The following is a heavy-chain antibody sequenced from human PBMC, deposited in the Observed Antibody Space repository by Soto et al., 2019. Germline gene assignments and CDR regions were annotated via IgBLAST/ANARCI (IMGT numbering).Heavy chain of an antibody. V-gene: IGHV3-23*01. Sequence: EVQLLESGGGLVQPGGSLRLSCAASGFTFSSYALNWVRQAPGKGLEWVSVISGSGDNTYYADSVKGRFTISRDNSKDTLYLQMTSLRAEDRAVYYCAKDLGTDDFWSAYYTYYYMDVWVKGTTVTVSS. CDR2: ISGSGDNT. D-gene: IGHD3-3*01. CDR1: GFTFSSYA. CDR3: AKDLGTDDFWSAYYTYYYMDV. J-gene: IGHJ6*03.